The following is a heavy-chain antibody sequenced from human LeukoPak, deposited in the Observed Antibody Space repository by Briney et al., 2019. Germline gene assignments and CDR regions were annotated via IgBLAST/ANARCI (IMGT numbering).Heavy chain of an antibody. J-gene: IGHJ4*02. CDR1: GGTFSSYA. Sequence: SVKVSCKASGGTFSSYAISWVLQAPGQGLEWMGGIIPMFGTANYAQKFQGRVTITTEESSSTAYMELSSLGSEDTAMYYCASVFARGGEISGSYYYYWGQGTLVTVSS. D-gene: IGHD1-26*01. CDR3: ASVFARGGEISGSYYYY. CDR2: IIPMFGTA. V-gene: IGHV1-69*05.